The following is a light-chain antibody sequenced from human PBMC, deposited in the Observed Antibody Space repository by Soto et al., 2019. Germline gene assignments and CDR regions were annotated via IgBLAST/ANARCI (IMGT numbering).Light chain of an antibody. CDR1: QSISRW. J-gene: IGKJ4*01. CDR2: AAS. V-gene: IGKV1-12*01. CDR3: QQTNSFPLT. Sequence: DIQMTQSPSTLSASVGDRVTITCRASQSISRWLGWYQQKPGKAPKLLIYAASSLQSGVPSRFTGSGSGTDFTLTISTLQPEDFATYYCQQTNSFPLTFGGGTKVDIK.